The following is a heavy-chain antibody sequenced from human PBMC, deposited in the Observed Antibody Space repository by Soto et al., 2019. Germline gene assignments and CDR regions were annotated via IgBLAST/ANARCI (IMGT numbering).Heavy chain of an antibody. Sequence: PSETLSLTCTVSGGSISRSTYYWGWIRQPPGKGLAWIGSIYYSGSTYYRPSLKSRVTISVDTSKNQFSLKLSSVTAADTAVYYCARQVPAAIRLGWFDPWGQGTLVTVS. D-gene: IGHD2-2*02. CDR2: IYYSGST. J-gene: IGHJ5*02. CDR1: GGSISRSTYY. CDR3: ARQVPAAIRLGWFDP. V-gene: IGHV4-39*01.